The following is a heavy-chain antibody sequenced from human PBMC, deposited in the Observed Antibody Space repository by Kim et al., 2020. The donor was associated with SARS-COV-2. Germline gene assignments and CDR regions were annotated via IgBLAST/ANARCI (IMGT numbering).Heavy chain of an antibody. D-gene: IGHD3-10*01. CDR1: GFTFSSYS. J-gene: IGHJ4*02. Sequence: GGSLRLSCAASGFTFSSYSMNWVRQAPGKGLEWVSYISSSSSTIYYADSVKGRFTISRDNAKNSLYLQMNSLRDEDTAVYYCARYMGFDYYGSGNFDYWGQGTLVTVSS. V-gene: IGHV3-48*02. CDR2: ISSSSSTI. CDR3: ARYMGFDYYGSGNFDY.